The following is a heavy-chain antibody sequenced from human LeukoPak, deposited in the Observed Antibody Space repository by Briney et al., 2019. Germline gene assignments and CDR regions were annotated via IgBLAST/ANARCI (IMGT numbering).Heavy chain of an antibody. D-gene: IGHD2-8*01. J-gene: IGHJ4*02. CDR2: ISSSSSTI. CDR3: AREGGHCTNGVCYTKRFDY. V-gene: IGHV3-48*04. Sequence: GGSLRLSCAASGFTFSSYSMNWVRQAPGKGLEWVSYISSSSSTIYYADSVKGRFTISRDNAKNSLYLQMSSLRAEDTAVYYCAREGGHCTNGVCYTKRFDYWGQGTLVTVSS. CDR1: GFTFSSYS.